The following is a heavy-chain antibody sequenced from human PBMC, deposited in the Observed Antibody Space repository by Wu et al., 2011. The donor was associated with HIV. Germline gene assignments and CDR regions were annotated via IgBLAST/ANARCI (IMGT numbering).Heavy chain of an antibody. CDR2: IIPIFGTA. CDR1: GGTFSSYA. CDR3: ARNXVMVVASNLNAGRDNYAMDV. V-gene: IGHV1-69*14. D-gene: IGHD2-15*01. Sequence: QVQLVQSGAEVKKPGSSVKVSCKASGGTFSSYAISWVRQAPGQGLEWMGGIIPIFGTANYAQKFQGRVTITADKSTSTAYMELSSLRSEDTAVYYCARNXVMVVASNLNAGRDNYAMDVWGQGTTVTVSS. J-gene: IGHJ6*02.